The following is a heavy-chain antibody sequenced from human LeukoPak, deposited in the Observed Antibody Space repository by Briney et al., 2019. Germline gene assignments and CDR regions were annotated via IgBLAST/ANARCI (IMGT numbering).Heavy chain of an antibody. V-gene: IGHV4-39*07. Sequence: SETLSLTCTVSGGSISSSSYYWGWIRQPPGKGLEWIGSIYYSGSTYYNPSLKSRVTISVDTSKNQFSLKLSSVTAADTAVYYCASQELGSGSYYFDYWGQGTLVTVSS. CDR2: IYYSGST. J-gene: IGHJ4*02. CDR1: GGSISSSSYY. D-gene: IGHD3-10*01. CDR3: ASQELGSGSYYFDY.